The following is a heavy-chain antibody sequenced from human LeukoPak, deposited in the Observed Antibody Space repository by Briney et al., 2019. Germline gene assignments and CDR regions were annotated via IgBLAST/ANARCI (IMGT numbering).Heavy chain of an antibody. CDR2: IYYSGST. CDR1: GGSISSYY. J-gene: IGHJ4*02. Sequence: SETLSLTCTVSGGSISSYYWSWIRQPPGKGLGWVGYIYYSGSTNYNPSLKSRVTISVDTSKNQFSLKLSSVTAADTAVYYCARGLRWDLLLHFDYWGQGTLVTVSS. CDR3: ARGLRWDLLLHFDY. V-gene: IGHV4-59*01. D-gene: IGHD4-23*01.